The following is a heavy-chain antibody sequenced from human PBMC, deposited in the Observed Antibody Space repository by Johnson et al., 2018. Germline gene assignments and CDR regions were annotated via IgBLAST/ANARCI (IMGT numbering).Heavy chain of an antibody. V-gene: IGHV3-49*03. Sequence: VQLVQSGGGLVQPGRSLRLSCTVSGFTFGNYAVSWSRQAPGKGLEWVGFIKTKGYGGTTDYATSVAGRFTISRDDSKSIAYMQKNSLETGDTAVFYCTGAPWYYVDRGCYLDAADIWGQGTMVTVSS. D-gene: IGHD3-22*01. J-gene: IGHJ3*02. CDR3: TGAPWYYVDRGCYLDAADI. CDR2: IKTKGYGGTT. CDR1: GFTFGNYA.